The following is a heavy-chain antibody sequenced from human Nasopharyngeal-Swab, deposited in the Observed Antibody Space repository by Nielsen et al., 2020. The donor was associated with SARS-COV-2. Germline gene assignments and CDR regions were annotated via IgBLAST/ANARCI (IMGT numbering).Heavy chain of an antibody. V-gene: IGHV3-53*01. J-gene: IGHJ4*02. D-gene: IGHD6-13*01. CDR3: GRMDFIAIRDY. CDR1: GFSVSYNY. Sequence: GESLKISCEVSGFSVSYNYMSWVRQAPGKGLEWVAVIYSRGETHYTDSVRGRFTISRDHSKNMVNLQLKRLRAEDTAVYYCGRMDFIAIRDYWGQGTLVTVSS. CDR2: IYSRGET.